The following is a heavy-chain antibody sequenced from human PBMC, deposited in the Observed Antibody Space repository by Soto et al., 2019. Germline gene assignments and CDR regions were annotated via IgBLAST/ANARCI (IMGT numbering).Heavy chain of an antibody. CDR2: IKQDGSEK. CDR1: GFTFSSYW. J-gene: IGHJ4*02. V-gene: IGHV3-7*01. Sequence: EVRLVESGGGLVQPGGSLRLSCAASGFTFSSYWMSWVRQAPGKGLEWVANIKQDGSEKYYVDSVKGRFTISRDNAKNSLYLQMNSLRAEDTAVYYCARQGYSYGLSFDYWGQGTLVTVSS. D-gene: IGHD5-18*01. CDR3: ARQGYSYGLSFDY.